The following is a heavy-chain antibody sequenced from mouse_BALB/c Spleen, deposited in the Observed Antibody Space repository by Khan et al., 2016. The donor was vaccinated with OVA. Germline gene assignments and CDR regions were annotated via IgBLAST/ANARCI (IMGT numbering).Heavy chain of an antibody. CDR2: ISKSGSNT. CDR3: ARDRYYGSSPDWFAY. CDR1: GCTFSSYA. D-gene: IGHD1-1*01. Sequence: EVELVESGGGLVRPGGSLKLSCAASGCTFSSYALSWVRQTPEKRLEWVAEISKSGSNTYYPDTVTGRFTISRDNAKNTLYLEMSSLRSEDTAMYYCARDRYYGSSPDWFAYWGQGTLVTVSA. V-gene: IGHV5-9-4*01. J-gene: IGHJ3*01.